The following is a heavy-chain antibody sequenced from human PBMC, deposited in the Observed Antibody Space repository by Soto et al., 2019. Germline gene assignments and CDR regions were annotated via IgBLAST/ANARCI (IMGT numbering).Heavy chain of an antibody. CDR2: ISGSGGST. D-gene: IGHD3-10*01. CDR3: APHLWFGELYY. V-gene: IGHV3-23*01. J-gene: IGHJ4*02. Sequence: EVQLLDSGGGLVQPGGSLRLSCAASGFTFSSYAMSWVRQAPGKGLEWVSAISGSGGSTYYADSVKDRFTISRDNSKNTLYLQMNSLRAEDTAVYYCAPHLWFGELYYWGQGALVTVSS. CDR1: GFTFSSYA.